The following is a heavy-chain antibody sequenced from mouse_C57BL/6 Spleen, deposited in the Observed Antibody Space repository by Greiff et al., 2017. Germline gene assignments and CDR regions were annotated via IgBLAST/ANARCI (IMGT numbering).Heavy chain of an antibody. CDR1: GFTFSSYT. CDR2: ISGGGGNT. J-gene: IGHJ3*01. Sequence: DVQLVESGGGLVKPGGSLKLSCAASGFTFSSYTMSWVRQTPEKRLEWVATISGGGGNTYSPDSVKGRFTISRDNAKNTLYLQMSSLRSEDTALYYCARQGITTAGGAWFAYWGQGTLVTVSA. D-gene: IGHD1-1*01. CDR3: ARQGITTAGGAWFAY. V-gene: IGHV5-9*01.